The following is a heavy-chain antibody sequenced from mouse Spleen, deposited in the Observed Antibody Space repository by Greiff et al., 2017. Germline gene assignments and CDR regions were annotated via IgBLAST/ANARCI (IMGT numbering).Heavy chain of an antibody. CDR2: INPNNGGT. CDR3: ARRSSYDAMDY. J-gene: IGHJ4*01. D-gene: IGHD1-1*01. Sequence: VQLQQPGAELVMPGASVKLSCKASGYTFTSYWMHWVKQSHGKSLEWIGGINPNNGGTSYNQKFKGKATLTVDKSSSTAYMELRSLTSEDSAVYYCARRSSYDAMDYWGQGTSVTGSS. V-gene: IGHV1-26*01. CDR1: GYTFTSYW.